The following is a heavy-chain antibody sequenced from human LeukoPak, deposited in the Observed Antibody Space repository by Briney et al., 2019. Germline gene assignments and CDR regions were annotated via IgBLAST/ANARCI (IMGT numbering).Heavy chain of an antibody. CDR2: ISAYNGNT. D-gene: IGHD3-10*01. J-gene: IGHJ5*02. Sequence: ASVKVSCKASGYTFTSYGISWVRQAPGQGLEWMGWISAYNGNTNYAQKLQGRVTMTTDTSTSTAYMELRSLRSDDTAVYYCARDPASHYYGSGSPEFDPWGQGTLVTVSS. V-gene: IGHV1-18*01. CDR1: GYTFTSYG. CDR3: ARDPASHYYGSGSPEFDP.